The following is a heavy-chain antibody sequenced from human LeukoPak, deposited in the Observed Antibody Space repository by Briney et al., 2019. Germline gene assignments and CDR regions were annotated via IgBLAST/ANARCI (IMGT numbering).Heavy chain of an antibody. D-gene: IGHD3-22*01. CDR1: GFTFTNYW. CDR2: IKEDGGKK. CDR3: ARDTPRQYYYDSSGDY. J-gene: IGHJ4*02. Sequence: GGSLRLSCAASGFTFTNYWMSWVRQAPGKGLEWAANIKEDGGKKYYVDSVKGRFTISRDNAKNSLYLRMDSLRAEDTAVYYCARDTPRQYYYDSSGDYWGQGTLVTVSS. V-gene: IGHV3-7*01.